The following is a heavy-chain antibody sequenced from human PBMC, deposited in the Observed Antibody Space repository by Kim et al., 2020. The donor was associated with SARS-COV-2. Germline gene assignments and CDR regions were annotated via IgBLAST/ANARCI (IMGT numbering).Heavy chain of an antibody. J-gene: IGHJ5*02. CDR1: GFTFAKFA. Sequence: GGSLRLSCATSGFTFAKFAMAWVRQAPGKGPEWVSGVSPRGDAYYADSVKGRFTVSRDSNKNMIYLQMSSLRVEDTAVNYCAKLGEDLRRIVDRWGQGTLIIVSS. CDR3: AKLGEDLRRIVDR. V-gene: IGHV3-23*01. D-gene: IGHD2-15*01. CDR2: VSPRGDA.